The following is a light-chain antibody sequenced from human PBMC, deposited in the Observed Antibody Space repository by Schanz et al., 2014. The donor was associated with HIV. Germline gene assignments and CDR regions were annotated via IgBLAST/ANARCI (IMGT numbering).Light chain of an antibody. CDR2: DVS. J-gene: IGLJ2*01. CDR1: SGDVGSYNY. Sequence: QSALTQPASLSGSPGQSITISCTGTSGDVGSYNYVSWYQQHPGKAPKLIIFDVSERPSAVPDRFSGSKSGNTASLTVSGLQPEDEADYYCSSYGGNNNLVFGGGTKLTVL. CDR3: SSYGGNNNLV. V-gene: IGLV2-8*01.